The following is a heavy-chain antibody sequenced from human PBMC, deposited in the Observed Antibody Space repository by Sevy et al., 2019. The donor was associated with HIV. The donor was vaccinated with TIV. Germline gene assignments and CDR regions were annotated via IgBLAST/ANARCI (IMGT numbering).Heavy chain of an antibody. D-gene: IGHD6-19*01. Sequence: SQTLSLTCTVSGGSVSSGSYYWSWIRQPPGKGLEWMGYIYYSGSTNYNPSLKSRVTISVDTSKNQVSLKLSSVTAADTAVYYCARGYSSGWYYFDYWGQGTLVTVSS. J-gene: IGHJ4*02. V-gene: IGHV4-61*01. CDR3: ARGYSSGWYYFDY. CDR1: GGSVSSGSYY. CDR2: IYYSGST.